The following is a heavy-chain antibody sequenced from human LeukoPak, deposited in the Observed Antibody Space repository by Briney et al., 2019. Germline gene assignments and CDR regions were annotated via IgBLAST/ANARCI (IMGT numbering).Heavy chain of an antibody. J-gene: IGHJ4*02. V-gene: IGHV4-4*02. Sequence: SGTLSLTCAVSGGSISSSNWWSWVRQPPGKGLEWIGEIYHSGSTNYNPSLRSRVTISVDKFKNHFSLKLSSVTAADTAVYYCAGMTAMAGGYFDYWGQGTLVTVSS. CDR1: GGSISSSNW. CDR2: IYHSGST. D-gene: IGHD5-18*01. CDR3: AGMTAMAGGYFDY.